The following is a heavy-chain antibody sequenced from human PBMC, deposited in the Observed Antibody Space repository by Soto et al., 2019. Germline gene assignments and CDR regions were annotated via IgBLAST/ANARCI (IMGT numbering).Heavy chain of an antibody. V-gene: IGHV3-23*01. D-gene: IGHD3-3*01. J-gene: IGHJ3*02. CDR1: GFTFSSYA. Sequence: GGSLRLSCAASGFTFSSYAMSWVRQAPGKGLEWVSAISGSGGSTYYADSVKGRFTISRDNSKNTLYLQMNSLRAEDTAVYYCAKDRELYYDFWSGYYDAFDIWGQGTMVTVSS. CDR2: ISGSGGST. CDR3: AKDRELYYDFWSGYYDAFDI.